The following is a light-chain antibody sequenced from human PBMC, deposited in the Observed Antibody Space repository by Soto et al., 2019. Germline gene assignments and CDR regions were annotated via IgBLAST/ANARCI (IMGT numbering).Light chain of an antibody. V-gene: IGLV2-14*01. Sequence: QSVLTQPASVSGSPGQSITISCTGTSSGIGGYNSVSWYQQHPGKAPKLMIYEVRNRPSGISNRFSGSKSGNTASLTISGLQAEDEADYYCSSYTSSVAHVFGTGTKVTVL. CDR3: SSYTSSVAHV. CDR2: EVR. CDR1: SSGIGGYNS. J-gene: IGLJ1*01.